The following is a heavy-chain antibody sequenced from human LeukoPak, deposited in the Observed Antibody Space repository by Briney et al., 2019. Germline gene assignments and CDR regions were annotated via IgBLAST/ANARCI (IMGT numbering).Heavy chain of an antibody. CDR2: VKANSGNT. J-gene: IGHJ5*02. V-gene: IGHV1-8*03. CDR1: GYTFTSYD. D-gene: IGHD3-3*01. CDR3: ARRFGITIFGVVIVNWFDP. Sequence: ASVKVSCKASGYTFTSYDINWVRKANGQGLEWMGWVKANSGNTGYAQQFQGRVTITRNTSISTAYMELSSLRSEDTAVYYCARRFGITIFGVVIVNWFDPWGQGTLVTVSS.